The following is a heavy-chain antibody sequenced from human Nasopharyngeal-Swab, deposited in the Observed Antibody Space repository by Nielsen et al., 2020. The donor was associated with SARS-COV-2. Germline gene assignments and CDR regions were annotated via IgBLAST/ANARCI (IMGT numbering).Heavy chain of an antibody. Sequence: ASVKVSCKASGYTFTRYAINWLRQAPGQGPEWMGWIATPTGHPTYAQGFTGRFVFSLDTSVATAHLHINSLKTEDTAIYYCVRDQAMARPNWFDPWGQGTLVTVSS. D-gene: IGHD5-18*01. J-gene: IGHJ5*02. V-gene: IGHV7-4-1*02. CDR2: IATPTGHP. CDR3: VRDQAMARPNWFDP. CDR1: GYTFTRYA.